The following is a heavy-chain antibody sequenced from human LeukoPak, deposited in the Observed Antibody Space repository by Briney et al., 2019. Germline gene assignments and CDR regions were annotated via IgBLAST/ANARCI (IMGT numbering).Heavy chain of an antibody. Sequence: GASVKVSCKASGYTFTSFGISWVRQAPGQGLEWMGWISAYNANTNFAQNLQGRVTMTTDTSTSTAYMELSSLRSEDTAVYYCARGRHVDYYDSSGDFDYWGQGTLVTVSS. J-gene: IGHJ4*02. CDR3: ARGRHVDYYDSSGDFDY. CDR1: GYTFTSFG. D-gene: IGHD3-22*01. CDR2: ISAYNANT. V-gene: IGHV1-18*01.